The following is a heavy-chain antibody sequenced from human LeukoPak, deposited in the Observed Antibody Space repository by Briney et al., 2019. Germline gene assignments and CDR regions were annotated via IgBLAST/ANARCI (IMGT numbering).Heavy chain of an antibody. Sequence: GGSLRLSCAASGFTVSSKYMSWVRQAPGKGLEWVSVIYSGGRTFYADSVKGRFTISRDNSKNTLYLQMNSLRVEDTAVYYCARVLGVPVDSSGSNDYWGQGTLVTVSS. CDR3: ARVLGVPVDSSGSNDY. V-gene: IGHV3-53*01. CDR1: GFTVSSKY. D-gene: IGHD6-19*01. J-gene: IGHJ4*02. CDR2: IYSGGRT.